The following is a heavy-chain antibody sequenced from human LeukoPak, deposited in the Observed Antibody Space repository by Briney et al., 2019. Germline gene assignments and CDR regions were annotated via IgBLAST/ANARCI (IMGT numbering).Heavy chain of an antibody. CDR3: ASGEYYYHSSGSPINWFDP. CDR1: GGSISSYY. D-gene: IGHD3-22*01. J-gene: IGHJ5*02. CDR2: IYYSGST. Sequence: RPSETLSLTCTVSGGSISSYYWSWIRQPPGKGLEWIGYIYYSGSTNYNPSLKSRVTISVDTSKNQFTLKLRSVTAADTAVYYCASGEYYYHSSGSPINWFDPWGQGTLVTVSS. V-gene: IGHV4-59*08.